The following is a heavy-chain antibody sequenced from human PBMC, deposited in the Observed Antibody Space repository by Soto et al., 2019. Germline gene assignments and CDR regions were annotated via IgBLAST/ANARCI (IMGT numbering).Heavy chain of an antibody. CDR1: GYTFTSYA. CDR3: AMHYDILTGPFDY. CDR2: IIPIFGTA. J-gene: IGHJ4*02. D-gene: IGHD3-9*01. V-gene: IGHV1-69*13. Sequence: GASVKVSCKASGYTFTSYAISWVRQAPGQGLEWMGGIIPIFGTANYAQKFQGRVTITADESTSTAYMELSSLRSEDTAVYYCAMHYDILTGPFDYWGQGTLVTVSS.